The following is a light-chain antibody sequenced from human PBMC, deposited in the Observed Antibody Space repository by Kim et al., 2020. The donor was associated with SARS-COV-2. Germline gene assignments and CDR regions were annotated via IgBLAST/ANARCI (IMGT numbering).Light chain of an antibody. Sequence: DIQMTQSPSTLSASVGDRVTITCRASQSIIRWLAWYQQKPGKAPKLLIYDVSSLESGVPSRFSGSGSGTEFTLTISSLQPDDLATYYCQQYYTPSYNFGQGTKLEI. CDR3: QQYYTPSYN. CDR1: QSIIRW. CDR2: DVS. V-gene: IGKV1-5*01. J-gene: IGKJ2*01.